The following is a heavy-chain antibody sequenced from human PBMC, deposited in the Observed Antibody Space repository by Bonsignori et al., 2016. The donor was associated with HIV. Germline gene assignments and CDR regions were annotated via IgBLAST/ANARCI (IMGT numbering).Heavy chain of an antibody. V-gene: IGHV3-48*03. Sequence: VRQAPGKGLEWVSYISSSGSTIYYADSVKGRFTISRDNAKNSLYLQMNSLRAEDTAVYYCARDIGGDYFDYWGQGTLVTVSS. CDR2: ISSSGSTI. D-gene: IGHD3-3*01. J-gene: IGHJ4*02. CDR3: ARDIGGDYFDY.